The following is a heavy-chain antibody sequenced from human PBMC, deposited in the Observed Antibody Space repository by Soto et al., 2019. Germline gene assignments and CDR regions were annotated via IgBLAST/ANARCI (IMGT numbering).Heavy chain of an antibody. D-gene: IGHD1-26*01. J-gene: IGHJ4*02. CDR1: GFNFGDYA. V-gene: IGHV3-9*01. CDR3: VKDISGAYSGPNYDA. CDR2: LNWNSVTP. Sequence: PRLSCAASGFNFGDYAMHWVRQTPGQGLEWVSGLNWNSVTPGYGDSVKGRFSISRDNGKYALYLQMTSLRPEDTALYYCVKDISGAYSGPNYDAWGQGTLVTVSS.